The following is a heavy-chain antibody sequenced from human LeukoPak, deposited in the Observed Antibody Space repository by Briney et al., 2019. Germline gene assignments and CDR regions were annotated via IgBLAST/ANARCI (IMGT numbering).Heavy chain of an antibody. D-gene: IGHD5-24*01. CDR3: ARGGRDGYNYGDYFDY. V-gene: IGHV1-8*03. CDR1: GYTFTSYD. CDR2: MNPNSGNT. J-gene: IGHJ4*02. Sequence: ASVKVSCKASGYTFTSYDITWVRQATGQGLEWMGWMNPNSGNTGYAQKFQGRVTITRNTSISTAYMELSSLRSEDTAVYYCARGGRDGYNYGDYFDYWGQGTLVTVSS.